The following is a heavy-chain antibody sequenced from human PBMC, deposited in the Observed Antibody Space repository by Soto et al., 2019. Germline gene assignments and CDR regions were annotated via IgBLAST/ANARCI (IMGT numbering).Heavy chain of an antibody. V-gene: IGHV3-23*01. CDR2: ISGSGGST. CDR3: AKEAKPLITMIVGYFDY. Sequence: GGSLRLSCAASGFTFSIYAMSWVRQAPGRGLEWVSDISGSGGSTYYADSVKGRFNISRDNTKNTLHLQMNSLRAEDTAIYYCAKEAKPLITMIVGYFDYWGQGTLVTVSS. CDR1: GFTFSIYA. D-gene: IGHD3-22*01. J-gene: IGHJ4*02.